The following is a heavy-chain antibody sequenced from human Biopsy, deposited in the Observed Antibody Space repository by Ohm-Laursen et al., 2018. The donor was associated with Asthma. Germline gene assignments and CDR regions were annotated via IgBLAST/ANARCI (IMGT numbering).Heavy chain of an antibody. CDR2: GGSYYDGDLK. CDR3: ARDVMEWYLPAFDF. CDR1: GFTFRSYA. D-gene: IGHD3-3*01. Sequence: SLRLSCTASGFTFRSYAMHWVRQAPGKGLEWVAVGGSYYDGDLKYYADSVNGRFTVSRDNSKNTLYLQMNSLRSNGTAVYYCARDVMEWYLPAFDFWGRGTLVTVSS. J-gene: IGHJ4*02. V-gene: IGHV3-30-3*01.